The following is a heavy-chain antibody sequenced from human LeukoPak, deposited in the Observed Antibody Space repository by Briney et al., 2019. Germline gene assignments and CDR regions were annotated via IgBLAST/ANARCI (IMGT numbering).Heavy chain of an antibody. CDR2: ISTSGSTI. J-gene: IGHJ4*02. CDR1: GFIFSDYY. D-gene: IGHD3-22*01. V-gene: IGHV3-11*04. CDR3: AKDPITMIVVVITYFDY. Sequence: GGSLRLSCAASGFIFSDYYMSWIRQAPGKGLEWVSYISTSGSTIHYADSVKGRFTISRDNSKNTLYLQMNSLRAEDTAVYYCAKDPITMIVVVITYFDYWGQGTLVTVSS.